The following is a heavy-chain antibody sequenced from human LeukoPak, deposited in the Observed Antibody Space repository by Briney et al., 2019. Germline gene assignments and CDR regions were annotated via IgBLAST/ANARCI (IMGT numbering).Heavy chain of an antibody. Sequence: PGGSLRLSCAASGFTFDDYTMHWVRHAPGKGLEWVSLISWDGGSTYYADSVKGRFTISRDNSKNSLYLQMNSLRTEDTALYYCARDKEGIQGYYFDYWGQGTLVTVSS. V-gene: IGHV3-43*01. CDR3: ARDKEGIQGYYFDY. CDR2: ISWDGGST. D-gene: IGHD5-18*01. CDR1: GFTFDDYT. J-gene: IGHJ4*02.